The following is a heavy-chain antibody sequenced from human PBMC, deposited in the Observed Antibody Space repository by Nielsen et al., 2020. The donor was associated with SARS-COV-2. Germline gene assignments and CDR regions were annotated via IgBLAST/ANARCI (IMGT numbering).Heavy chain of an antibody. J-gene: IGHJ5*02. CDR3: ATSAMVRENWFDP. D-gene: IGHD3-10*01. CDR2: IYPGDSDT. Sequence: GESLKISCKGSGYSFTTYWIGWVRQMPGKGLEWMGIIYPGDSDTRYSPSFQGQVTISADKSISTAYLQWSSLRASDTAMYFCATSAMVRENWFDPWGQGTLVIVSS. CDR1: GYSFTTYW. V-gene: IGHV5-51*01.